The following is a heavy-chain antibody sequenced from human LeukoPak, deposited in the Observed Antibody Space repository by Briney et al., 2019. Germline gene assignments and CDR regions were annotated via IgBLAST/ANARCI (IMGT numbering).Heavy chain of an antibody. CDR3: AKTTVTTSLPFDY. J-gene: IGHJ4*02. V-gene: IGHV3-9*01. D-gene: IGHD4-17*01. CDR1: GFTFDDYA. CDR2: ISWNSGSI. Sequence: PGRSLRLSCAASGFTFDDYAMHWVRQAPGKGLEWVSGISWNSGSIGYADSVKGRFTISRDNAKNSLYLQMNSLRAEDTAVYYCAKTTVTTSLPFDYWGQGTLVTVSS.